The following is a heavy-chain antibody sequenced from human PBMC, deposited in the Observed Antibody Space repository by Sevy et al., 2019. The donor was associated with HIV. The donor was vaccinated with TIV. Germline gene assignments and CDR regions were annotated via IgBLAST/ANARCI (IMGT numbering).Heavy chain of an antibody. V-gene: IGHV3-48*03. CDR3: AREENYYGSVSYYNVGYMDV. CDR2: ISSSGSTI. D-gene: IGHD3-10*01. J-gene: IGHJ6*03. Sequence: RGSLRLSCAASGFTFSSYEMNWVRQAPGKGLEWVSYISSSGSTIYYADSVKGRFTISRDNAKNSLYLQMNSLRAEDTAVYYCAREENYYGSVSYYNVGYMDVWGKGTTVTVSS. CDR1: GFTFSSYE.